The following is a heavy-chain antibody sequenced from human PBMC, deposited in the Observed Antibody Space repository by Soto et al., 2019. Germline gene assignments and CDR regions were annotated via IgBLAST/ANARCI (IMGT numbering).Heavy chain of an antibody. V-gene: IGHV4-59*01. Sequence: PSETLSLTCTVSGGSISSYDWSWIRQPPGKGLEWIGYIYYSGSTNYNPSLKSRVTISVDTSKNQFSLKLSSVTAADTAVYYCARVRSIDYGDYVDAFDIWGQGTMVTVSS. CDR3: ARVRSIDYGDYVDAFDI. D-gene: IGHD4-17*01. J-gene: IGHJ3*02. CDR2: IYYSGST. CDR1: GGSISSYD.